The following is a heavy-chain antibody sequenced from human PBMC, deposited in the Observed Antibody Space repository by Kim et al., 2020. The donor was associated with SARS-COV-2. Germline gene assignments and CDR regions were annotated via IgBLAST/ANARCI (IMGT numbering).Heavy chain of an antibody. D-gene: IGHD3-22*01. CDR3: ARFTQPDYDSSGYYYYFDY. CDR2: IYPGDSDT. Sequence: GESLKISCKGSGYSFTSYWIGWVRQMPGKGLEWMGIIYPGDSDTRYSPSFQGQVTISADKSISTAYLQWSSLKASDTAMYYCARFTQPDYDSSGYYYYFDYWGQGTLVTVSS. J-gene: IGHJ4*02. CDR1: GYSFTSYW. V-gene: IGHV5-51*01.